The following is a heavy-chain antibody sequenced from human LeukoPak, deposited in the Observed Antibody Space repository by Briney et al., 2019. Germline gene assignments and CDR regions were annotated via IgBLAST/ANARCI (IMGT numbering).Heavy chain of an antibody. V-gene: IGHV3-11*04. J-gene: IGHJ6*03. Sequence: GGSLRLSCAASGVTFSDYYMSWIRQAPGKGLQWVSYIGTGATITYYADSVKGRLTISRDNAKNSLYLQMNSLRVEDTAVYYCARILEGYHYYMDVWGKGTTVTVSS. D-gene: IGHD6-13*01. CDR1: GVTFSDYY. CDR2: IGTGATIT. CDR3: ARILEGYHYYMDV.